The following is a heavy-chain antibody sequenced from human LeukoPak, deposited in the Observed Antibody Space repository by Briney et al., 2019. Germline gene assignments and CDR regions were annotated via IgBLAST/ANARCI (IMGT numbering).Heavy chain of an antibody. J-gene: IGHJ4*02. D-gene: IGHD2-2*01. CDR3: AMYCSTASCSPFGY. V-gene: IGHV4-39*01. Sequence: PSQTLSLTCPVSGGSITSSSSYWGWIRQPPGKGLEWIGSLHYSGRTVYNPSLNSRGTISADTSKNQFSLKLTSVTAADTAVYYCAMYCSTASCSPFGYWGRGTLVTVSS. CDR1: GGSITSSSSY. CDR2: LHYSGRT.